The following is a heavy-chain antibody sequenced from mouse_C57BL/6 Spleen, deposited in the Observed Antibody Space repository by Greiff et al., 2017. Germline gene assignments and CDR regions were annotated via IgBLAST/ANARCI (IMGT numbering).Heavy chain of an antibody. D-gene: IGHD1-3*01. CDR1: GFSLTSYG. V-gene: IGHV2-2*01. J-gene: IGHJ2*01. CDR3: ARESSNYFDY. Sequence: VQVVESGPGLVQPSQSLSITCTVSGFSLTSYGVHWVRQSPGKGLEWLGVIWSGGSTDYNAAFISRLSISKDNSKSQVFFKMNSLQADDTAIYYCARESSNYFDYWGQGTTLTVSS. CDR2: IWSGGST.